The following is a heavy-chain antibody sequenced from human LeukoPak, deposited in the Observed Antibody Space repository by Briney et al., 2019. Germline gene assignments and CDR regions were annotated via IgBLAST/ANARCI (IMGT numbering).Heavy chain of an antibody. CDR3: ARDAGYSSSWYYHYYYYYMDV. J-gene: IGHJ6*03. Sequence: PGRSLRLSCAASGFTFDDYAMHWVRQAPGKGLEWVSGISWNSGSIGYADSVKGRFTISRDNAKNSLYLQMNSLRAEDTAVYYCARDAGYSSSWYYHYYYYYMDVWGKGTTVTVSS. D-gene: IGHD6-13*01. CDR2: ISWNSGSI. CDR1: GFTFDDYA. V-gene: IGHV3-9*01.